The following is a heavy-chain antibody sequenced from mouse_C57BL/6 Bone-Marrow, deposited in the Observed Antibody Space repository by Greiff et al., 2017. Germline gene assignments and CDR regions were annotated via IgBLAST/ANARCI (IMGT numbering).Heavy chain of an antibody. V-gene: IGHV1-62-2*01. CDR2: FYPGSGSI. CDR3: ARHEEGLRLRGYAMDY. CDR1: GYTFTEYT. J-gene: IGHJ4*01. Sequence: VQRVESGAELVKPGASVKLSCKASGYTFTEYTIHWVKQRSGQGLEWIGWFYPGSGSIKYNEKFQDKATLTADKSSSTVYMELSRLTSEDSAVYFCARHEEGLRLRGYAMDYWGQGTSVTVSS. D-gene: IGHD3-2*02.